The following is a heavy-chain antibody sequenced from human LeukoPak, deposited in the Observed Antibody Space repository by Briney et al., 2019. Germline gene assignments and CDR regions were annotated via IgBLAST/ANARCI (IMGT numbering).Heavy chain of an antibody. CDR3: ARSSIAAAGTFDY. CDR2: IYPGDSDT. D-gene: IGHD6-13*01. CDR1: GYSFTSYW. V-gene: IGHV5-51*01. J-gene: IGHJ4*02. Sequence: GESLKISCKGSGYSFTSYWIGWVRQLPGKGLEGMGIIYPGDSDTRYSPSFQGQVTISADKSISTAYLQWSSLKASDTAMYYCARSSIAAAGTFDYWGQGTLVTVSS.